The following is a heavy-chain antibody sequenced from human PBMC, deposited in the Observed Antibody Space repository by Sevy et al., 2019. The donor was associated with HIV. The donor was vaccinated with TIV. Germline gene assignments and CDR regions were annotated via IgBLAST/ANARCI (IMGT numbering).Heavy chain of an antibody. D-gene: IGHD1-1*01. J-gene: IGHJ5*01. CDR2: IWYDGRTT. CDR3: ARDSARVTVPTAGFDS. V-gene: IGHV3-33*01. Sequence: GGSLRLSCVASGFTFRSFSMHWVRQAPGKGLEWVAAIWYDGRTTQYADSVQGRFIISRDNSKSTLHLQMNSLRAQDTAIYYCARDSARVTVPTAGFDSWGQGTLVTVSS. CDR1: GFTFRSFS.